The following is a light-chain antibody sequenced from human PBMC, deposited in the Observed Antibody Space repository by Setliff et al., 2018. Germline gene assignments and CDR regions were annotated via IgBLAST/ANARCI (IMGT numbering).Light chain of an antibody. J-gene: IGLJ1*01. Sequence: SYELPQPPSESVAPGKTARITCGGHNIGDKSVHWYQQKPGQAPVLVVYDDSGRPSGIPGRFSGSNSGNTATLTISRVEAGDEADYYCQVWDPASDHRVFGTGTKVTVL. V-gene: IGLV3-21*03. CDR2: DDS. CDR3: QVWDPASDHRV. CDR1: NIGDKS.